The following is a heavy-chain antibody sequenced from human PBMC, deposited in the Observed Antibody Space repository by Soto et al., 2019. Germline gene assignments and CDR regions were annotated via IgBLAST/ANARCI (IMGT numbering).Heavy chain of an antibody. V-gene: IGHV3-11*01. Sequence: QVQLVESGGGLVKPGGSLRLSCAASGFTFSDYYMSWIRQAPGKGLEWVSYISSSGSTIYYADSVKGRFTISRDNAKNSLYLQMNSLRAEDTAVHYCARGSPLNTITMVRGVIDYWGQGTLVTVSS. CDR1: GFTFSDYY. D-gene: IGHD3-10*01. CDR2: ISSSGSTI. J-gene: IGHJ4*02. CDR3: ARGSPLNTITMVRGVIDY.